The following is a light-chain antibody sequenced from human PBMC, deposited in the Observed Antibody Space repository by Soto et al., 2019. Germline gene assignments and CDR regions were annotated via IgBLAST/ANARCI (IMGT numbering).Light chain of an antibody. J-gene: IGKJ1*01. V-gene: IGKV1-39*01. CDR2: AAS. CDR1: QSISSY. Sequence: DIQMTQSPSSLSASVGDSVTITCRASQSISSYLNWYQQKPGKAPKLLIYAASSLQSGVPSRFSGSGSGTDFTLTISSPQPEDCATYYCYQSDSTPWTFGQGTKVEIK. CDR3: YQSDSTPWT.